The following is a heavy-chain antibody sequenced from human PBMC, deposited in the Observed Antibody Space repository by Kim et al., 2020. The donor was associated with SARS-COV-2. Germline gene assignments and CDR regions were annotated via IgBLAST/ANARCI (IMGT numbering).Heavy chain of an antibody. V-gene: IGHV1-46*01. CDR3: ARVPRTTVAFGFDN. J-gene: IGHJ4*02. D-gene: IGHD4-17*01. Sequence: KFQGRDTRARDTSTSTVYMELSSLRSEDTAVYYCARVPRTTVAFGFDNWGQGTLVTVSS.